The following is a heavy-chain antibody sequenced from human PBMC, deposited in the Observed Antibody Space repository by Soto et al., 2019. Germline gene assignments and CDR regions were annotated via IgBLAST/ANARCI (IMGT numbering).Heavy chain of an antibody. CDR3: ARGSSWYRDNWFDP. D-gene: IGHD6-13*01. V-gene: IGHV4-28*03. Sequence: KPSETLSLTCAVSGYSISSSNWWGWIRQPPGKGLEWIGYIYYSGSTYYNPSLKSRVTMSVDTSKNQFSLKLSSVTAMDTAVYYCARGSSWYRDNWFDPWGQGTQVTVSS. CDR1: GYSISSSNW. CDR2: IYYSGST. J-gene: IGHJ5*02.